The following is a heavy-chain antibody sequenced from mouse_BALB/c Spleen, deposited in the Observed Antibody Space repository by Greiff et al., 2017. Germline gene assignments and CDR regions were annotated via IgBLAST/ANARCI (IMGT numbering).Heavy chain of an antibody. CDR1: GFSLTSYG. Sequence: VQLVESGPGLVAPSQSLSITCTVSGFSLTSYGVHWVRQPPGKGLEWLGVIWAGGSTNYNSALMSRLSISKDNSKSQVFLKMNSLQTDDTAMYYCARDDGSSYGWFAYWGQGTLVTVSA. CDR3: ARDDGSSYGWFAY. J-gene: IGHJ3*01. CDR2: IWAGGST. V-gene: IGHV2-9*02. D-gene: IGHD1-1*01.